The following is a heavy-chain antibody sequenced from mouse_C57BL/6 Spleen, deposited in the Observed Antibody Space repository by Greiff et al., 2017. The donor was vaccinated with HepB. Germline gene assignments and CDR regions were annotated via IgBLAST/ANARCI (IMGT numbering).Heavy chain of an antibody. Sequence: VQLKQSGPGMVKPSQSLSLTCTVTGYSITSGYDWHWIRHFPGNKLEWMGYISYSGSTNYNPSLKSRISITHDTSKNQFFLKLNSVTTEDTATYYCARRGVLQTYFDVWGTGTTVTVSS. J-gene: IGHJ1*03. CDR1: GYSITSGYD. D-gene: IGHD2-1*01. V-gene: IGHV3-1*01. CDR3: ARRGVLQTYFDV. CDR2: ISYSGST.